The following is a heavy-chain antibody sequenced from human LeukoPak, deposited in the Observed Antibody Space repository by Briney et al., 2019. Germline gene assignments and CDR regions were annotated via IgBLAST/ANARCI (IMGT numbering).Heavy chain of an antibody. D-gene: IGHD3-9*01. CDR2: IIPIFGTA. V-gene: IGHV1-69*13. CDR1: GGTFSSYA. Sequence: ASVKVSCKASGGTFSSYAISWVRQAPGQGLEWMGGIIPIFGTANYAQKFQGRVTITADESTSTAYMELSSLRSEDTAVYYCARDRGQKLRYSDWLSDWGQGTLVTVSS. CDR3: ARDRGQKLRYSDWLSD. J-gene: IGHJ4*02.